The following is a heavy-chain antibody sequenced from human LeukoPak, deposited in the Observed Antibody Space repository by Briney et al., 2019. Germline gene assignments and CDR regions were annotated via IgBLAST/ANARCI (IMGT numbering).Heavy chain of an antibody. CDR2: IYYTGST. D-gene: IGHD6-19*01. CDR3: ARSSFQLLAPRDLDY. Sequence: ASETLSLTCTVSGGSISGSSYYWGWIRQPPGKGLEGIGSIYYTGSTYHNPSLKSRVTISVDTSRNQFSLRLSSLTAAASAAYYCARSSFQLLAPRDLDYWGRGTLVTVSS. J-gene: IGHJ4*02. CDR1: GGSISGSSYY. V-gene: IGHV4-39*01.